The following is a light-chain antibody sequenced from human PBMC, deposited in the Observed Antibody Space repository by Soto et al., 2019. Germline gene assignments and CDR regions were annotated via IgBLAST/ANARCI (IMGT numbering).Light chain of an antibody. CDR3: QKRSDWTLT. CDR2: DAS. J-gene: IGKJ4*01. Sequence: EILLTQSPATLSLSPGERATLSCRASQNVGTSLAWYQQKRGQAPSLLIYDASNRATGIPARFSGSGSGTDFTLTISSLEPADFAVYYCQKRSDWTLTLGVGNKVEI. V-gene: IGKV3-11*01. CDR1: QNVGTS.